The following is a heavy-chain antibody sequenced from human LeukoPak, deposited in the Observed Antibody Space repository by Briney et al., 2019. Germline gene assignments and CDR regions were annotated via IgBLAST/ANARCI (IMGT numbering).Heavy chain of an antibody. CDR1: GGSINSYY. Sequence: PETLSLTCTVSGGSINSYYWSWIRQPPGKGLEWIGYIYYSGSTNYNPSLKSRVTISVDTSKNQFSLKLSSVTAADTAVYYCARLHRVGATTGDAFDIWGQGTMVTVSS. D-gene: IGHD1-26*01. J-gene: IGHJ3*02. CDR2: IYYSGST. V-gene: IGHV4-59*01. CDR3: ARLHRVGATTGDAFDI.